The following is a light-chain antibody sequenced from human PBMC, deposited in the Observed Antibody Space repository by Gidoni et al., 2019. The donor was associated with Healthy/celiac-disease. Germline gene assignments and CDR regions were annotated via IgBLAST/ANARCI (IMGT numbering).Light chain of an antibody. Sequence: SYELTQPPSVSVSPGQTASITCSGDKLGDKYACWYQQQPGQSPVLVIYQDSKRPSGSPERFSGSNSGNTATLTISGTQAMDEADYYCQAWDSSTYYVFGTGTKVTVL. CDR3: QAWDSSTYYV. CDR1: KLGDKY. J-gene: IGLJ1*01. V-gene: IGLV3-1*01. CDR2: QDS.